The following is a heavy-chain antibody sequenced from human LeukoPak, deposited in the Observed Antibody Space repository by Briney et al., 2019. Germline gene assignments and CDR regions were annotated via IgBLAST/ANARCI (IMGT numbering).Heavy chain of an antibody. CDR3: RYYGSGSYYNDY. CDR2: IIPILGIA. D-gene: IGHD3-10*01. CDR1: GGTFSSYA. J-gene: IGHJ4*02. V-gene: IGHV1-69*04. Sequence: SVKVSYKASGGTFSSYAISWVRQAPGQGLEWMGRIIPILGIANYAQKFQGRVTITADKSTSTAYMELSSLRSEDTAVYYCRYYGSGSYYNDYWGQGTLVTVSS.